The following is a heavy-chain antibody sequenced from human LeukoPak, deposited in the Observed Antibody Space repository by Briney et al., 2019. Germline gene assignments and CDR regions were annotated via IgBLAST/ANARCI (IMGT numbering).Heavy chain of an antibody. CDR1: GFTFSSSW. CDR2: IKQDGSEK. CDR3: ARRLWETTDFDY. Sequence: GGSLRLSCAASGFTFSSSWMSWVRQAPGKGMEWVANIKQDGSEKYYVDSVKGRFTISRDNAMNSLSLQMNSLRAEDTAVYYCARRLWETTDFDYWGQGTLVTVSS. J-gene: IGHJ4*02. V-gene: IGHV3-7*01. D-gene: IGHD2-21*01.